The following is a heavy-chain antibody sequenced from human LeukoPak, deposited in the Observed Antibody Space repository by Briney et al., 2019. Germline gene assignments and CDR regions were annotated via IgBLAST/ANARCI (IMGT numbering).Heavy chain of an antibody. Sequence: GGSLRLSWAGSGFTFSSYWMHWGRHVPGEGGGWVSRINSDGGATSYAGSVRGRFTISRDNAKNTLHLQMSSLRPEDTAVYYCARGSGSTVMDYWGQGTLVTVSS. CDR3: ARGSGSTVMDY. CDR2: INSDGGAT. CDR1: GFTFSSYW. J-gene: IGHJ4*02. V-gene: IGHV3-74*01. D-gene: IGHD5-18*01.